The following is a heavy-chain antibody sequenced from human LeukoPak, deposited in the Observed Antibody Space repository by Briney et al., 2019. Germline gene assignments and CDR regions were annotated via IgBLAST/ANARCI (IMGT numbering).Heavy chain of an antibody. CDR2: ITQDGSQK. V-gene: IGHV3-7*05. D-gene: IGHD5-18*01. CDR1: GFTFSSYW. Sequence: GVCLRLSCAASGFTFSSYWMSWVRQAPGKGLEWVANITQDGSQKYYVDSVKGRFTISKDNAKNSLYLQMNSLRAEDTAVYYCARIGNSYGYGYIDYWGQGTLVTVSS. CDR3: ARIGNSYGYGYIDY. J-gene: IGHJ4*02.